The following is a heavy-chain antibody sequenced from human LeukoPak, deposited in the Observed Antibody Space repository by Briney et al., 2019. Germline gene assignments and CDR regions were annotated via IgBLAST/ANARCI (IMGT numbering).Heavy chain of an antibody. CDR3: ARGGDVGSYTYFQP. J-gene: IGHJ1*01. CDR1: GDSINSYY. D-gene: IGHD1-26*01. Sequence: SETLSLTCTVFGDSINSYYWSWIRQPPGKGLEWIGYIYYTGSTNYNPSLKSRVTISVDPSKNQFSLELTSVTAADTAVYYCARGGDVGSYTYFQPWGQGTLVTVSS. V-gene: IGHV4-59*01. CDR2: IYYTGST.